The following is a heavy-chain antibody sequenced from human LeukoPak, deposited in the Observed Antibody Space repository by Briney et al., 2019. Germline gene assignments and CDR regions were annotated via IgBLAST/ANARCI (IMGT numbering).Heavy chain of an antibody. CDR2: ISSSSSYI. Sequence: GGSLRLSCAASGSTFSSYSMNWVRQAPGRGLEWVSSISSSSSYIYYADSVKGRFTISRDNAKNSLYLQMNSLRAEDTAVYYCARIAAAGTLYYYYYMDVWGKGTTVTVSS. D-gene: IGHD6-13*01. CDR3: ARIAAAGTLYYYYYMDV. J-gene: IGHJ6*03. CDR1: GSTFSSYS. V-gene: IGHV3-21*01.